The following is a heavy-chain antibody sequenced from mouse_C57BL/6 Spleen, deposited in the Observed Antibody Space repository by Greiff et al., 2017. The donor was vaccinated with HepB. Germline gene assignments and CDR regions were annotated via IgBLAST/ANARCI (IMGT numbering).Heavy chain of an antibody. D-gene: IGHD1-1*01. CDR3: ARLYYYAPLDY. V-gene: IGHV1-18*01. J-gene: IGHJ2*01. CDR2: INPNNGGT. CDR1: GYTFTDYN. Sequence: EVQLQQSGPELVKPGASVKIPCKASGYTFTDYNMDWVKQSHGKSLEWIGDINPNNGGTIYNQKFKGKATLNVAKSSSTAYMELRSLTSEDTAVYYCARLYYYAPLDYWGKGTTLTVSS.